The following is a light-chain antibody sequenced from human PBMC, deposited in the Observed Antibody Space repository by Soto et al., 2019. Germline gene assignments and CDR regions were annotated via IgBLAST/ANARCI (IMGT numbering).Light chain of an antibody. CDR1: QSVSNN. CDR2: GAS. J-gene: IGKJ1*01. CDR3: QQYNNWWT. V-gene: IGKV3-15*01. Sequence: EIVMTQSPATLSVSPGERATLSCRASQSVSNNLAWYQKKPGQAPRLLIYGASTRATGIPARFSGSGSGTAFTLTISSLQSDDFAFYYCQQYNNWWTFGQGKRVDIK.